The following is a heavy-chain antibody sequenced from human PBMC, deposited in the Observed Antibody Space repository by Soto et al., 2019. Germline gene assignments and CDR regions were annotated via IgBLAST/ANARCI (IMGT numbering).Heavy chain of an antibody. D-gene: IGHD6-13*01. CDR2: ISYDGSNK. V-gene: IGHV3-30-3*01. Sequence: QVQLVESGGGVVQPGRSLRLSCAASGFTFSSYAMHWVRQAPGKGLEWVAVISYDGSNKYYADSVKGRFTISRDNSKNTLYLQMNSLRAEDTAVYYCARERSIAAAPLDYWGQGTLVTVSS. CDR3: ARERSIAAAPLDY. J-gene: IGHJ4*02. CDR1: GFTFSSYA.